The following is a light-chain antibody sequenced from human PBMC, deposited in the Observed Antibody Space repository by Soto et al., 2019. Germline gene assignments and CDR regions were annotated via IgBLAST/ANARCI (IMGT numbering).Light chain of an antibody. CDR2: GAS. Sequence: ETVMTQSPATLSVSPGERATLSCRASQSVSTKLAWYQQKPGQAPRHLIYGASTRATGIPARFSGSGSGTEFTLTVSSLQSEDFAVYYCQQYDDWPPITFGQGTRLEFK. V-gene: IGKV3D-15*01. CDR1: QSVSTK. CDR3: QQYDDWPPIT. J-gene: IGKJ5*01.